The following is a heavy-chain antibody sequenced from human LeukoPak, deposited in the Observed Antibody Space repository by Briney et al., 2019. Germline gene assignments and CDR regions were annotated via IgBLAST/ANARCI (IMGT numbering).Heavy chain of an antibody. CDR1: GFTFDDYA. D-gene: IGHD3-22*01. CDR2: ISWNSGSI. Sequence: GGSLRLSCAVSGFTFDDYAMHWVRQAPGKGLEWVSGISWNSGSIGYADSVKGRFTISRDNAKNSLYLQMNSLRAEDTAVYYCARDVTASTYYYDSSGLLDYWGQGTLSPSPQ. CDR3: ARDVTASTYYYDSSGLLDY. J-gene: IGHJ4*02. V-gene: IGHV3-9*01.